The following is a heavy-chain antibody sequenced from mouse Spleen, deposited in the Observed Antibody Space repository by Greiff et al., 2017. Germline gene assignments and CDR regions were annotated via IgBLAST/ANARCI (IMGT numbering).Heavy chain of an antibody. CDR3: ARNRYDGYYFDY. CDR2: ISNLAYSI. V-gene: IGHV5-15*01. Sequence: DVKLVESGGGLVKPGGSLKLSCAASGFTFSDYGMAWVRQAPGKGPEWVAFISNLAYSIYYADTVTGRFTISRENAKNTLYLEMSSLRSEDTAMYYCARNRYDGYYFDYWGQGTTLTVSS. D-gene: IGHD2-14*01. J-gene: IGHJ2*01. CDR1: GFTFSDYG.